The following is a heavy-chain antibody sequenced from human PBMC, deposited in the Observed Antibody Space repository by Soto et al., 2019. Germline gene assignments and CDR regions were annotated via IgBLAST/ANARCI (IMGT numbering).Heavy chain of an antibody. CDR2: INPSGGST. Sequence: ASVKVSCKASGYTFTSYYMHWVRQAPGQGLEWMGIINPSGGSTSYAQKFQGRVTMTRDTSTSTVYMELSSLRSEDTAVYYCARASPVSRWELLQGGFDYWGQGTLVTVSS. CDR1: GYTFTSYY. V-gene: IGHV1-46*01. J-gene: IGHJ4*02. CDR3: ARASPVSRWELLQGGFDY. D-gene: IGHD1-26*01.